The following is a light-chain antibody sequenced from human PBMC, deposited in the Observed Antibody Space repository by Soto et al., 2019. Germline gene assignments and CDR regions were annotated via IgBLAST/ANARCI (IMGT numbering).Light chain of an antibody. CDR1: QSVSSSY. CDR3: QQYGSSPWT. CDR2: GAS. Sequence: EIVLTQSPGTLSLSPGERATLSCRASQSVSSSYLAWYQQKPGQAPRLLIYGASSTATGIPDRFSGSGSGTDFTLTTSRLEPEDFAVYYCQQYGSSPWTFGQGTKVESK. J-gene: IGKJ1*01. V-gene: IGKV3-20*01.